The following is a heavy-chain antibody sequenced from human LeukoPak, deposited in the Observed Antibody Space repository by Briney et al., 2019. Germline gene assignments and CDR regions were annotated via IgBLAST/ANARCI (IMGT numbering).Heavy chain of an antibody. Sequence: ASVKVSCKASGYTFTSYGISWVRQAPGQGLERMGWISAYNGNTNYAQKLQGRVTMTTDTSTSTAYMELRSLRSDDTAVYYCARDMKRSSGYYPRLCYYWGQGTLVTVSS. V-gene: IGHV1-18*01. CDR1: GYTFTSYG. CDR2: ISAYNGNT. D-gene: IGHD3-22*01. CDR3: ARDMKRSSGYYPRLCYY. J-gene: IGHJ4*02.